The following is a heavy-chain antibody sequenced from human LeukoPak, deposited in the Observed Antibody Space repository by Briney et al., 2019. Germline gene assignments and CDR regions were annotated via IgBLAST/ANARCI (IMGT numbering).Heavy chain of an antibody. V-gene: IGHV3-23*01. J-gene: IGHJ4*02. Sequence: GGSLRLSCAASGFTFSSYAMSWVRQAPGKGLEWVSAISGSGGSTYYADSVKGRFTVSRDNSKNTLYLQLSSLRADDAAVYYCAKRDRTTEFDYWGQGTLVTVSS. CDR1: GFTFSSYA. D-gene: IGHD1-1*01. CDR3: AKRDRTTEFDY. CDR2: ISGSGGST.